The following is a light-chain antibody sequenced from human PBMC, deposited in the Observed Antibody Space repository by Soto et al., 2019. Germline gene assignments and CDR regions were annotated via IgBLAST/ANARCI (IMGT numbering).Light chain of an antibody. Sequence: EIVLTQSPATLSLSPGERATLSCRTSRSVNSYLAWYQQTPGQAPRLLITDASNRATGIPARFSGSGSGTDFTLTISRLEPEDFAVYYCQQYGSSPWTFGQGTKVDIK. J-gene: IGKJ1*01. CDR3: QQYGSSPWT. V-gene: IGKV3-11*01. CDR1: RSVNSY. CDR2: DAS.